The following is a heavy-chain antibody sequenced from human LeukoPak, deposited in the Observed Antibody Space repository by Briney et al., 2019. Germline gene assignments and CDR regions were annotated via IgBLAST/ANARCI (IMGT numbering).Heavy chain of an antibody. CDR2: IYHSGST. CDR3: ASSLNYYDSSGYFR. D-gene: IGHD3-22*01. CDR1: GGSISSSNW. J-gene: IGHJ4*02. V-gene: IGHV4-4*02. Sequence: SETLSLTCAVSGGSISSSNWWSWVRQPPGKGLEWIGEIYHSGSTNYNPSLKSRVTISVDKSKNQFSLKLSSVTAADTAVYYCASSLNYYDSSGYFRWGQGTLVTVSS.